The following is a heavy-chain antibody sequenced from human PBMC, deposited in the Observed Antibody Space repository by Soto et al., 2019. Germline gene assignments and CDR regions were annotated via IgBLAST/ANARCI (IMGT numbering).Heavy chain of an antibody. CDR1: GNTHTIYF. D-gene: IGHD3-16*01. J-gene: IGHJ4*02. CDR2: INSVSGGT. Sequence: QVQLVQSGAEVKQPGASVRVSCKASGNTHTIYFIHWLRQAPGQGPEWMGWINSVSGGTNYAPRFRCRVSMTRDTSSATAFLDLSGLRSDDTAVYYCARGGSYYAHWGQGSLVTVSS. CDR3: ARGGSYYAH. V-gene: IGHV1-2*02.